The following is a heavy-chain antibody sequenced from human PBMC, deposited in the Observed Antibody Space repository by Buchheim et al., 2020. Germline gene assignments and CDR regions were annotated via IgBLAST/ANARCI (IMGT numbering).Heavy chain of an antibody. CDR3: AKKASSGYREEGNWYFDL. CDR2: ISGSGGST. D-gene: IGHD3-22*01. Sequence: EVQLLESGGGLVQPGGSLRLSCAASGFTFSSYAMSWVRQAPGKGLEWVSAISGSGGSTYYADSVKGRFTISRDNSKNTLYPQMNSLRAEDTAVYYCAKKASSGYREEGNWYFDLWGRGTL. J-gene: IGHJ2*01. V-gene: IGHV3-23*01. CDR1: GFTFSSYA.